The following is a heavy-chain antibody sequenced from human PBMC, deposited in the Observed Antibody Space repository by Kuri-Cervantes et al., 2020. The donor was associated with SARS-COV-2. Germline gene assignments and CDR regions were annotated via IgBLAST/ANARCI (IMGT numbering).Heavy chain of an antibody. CDR3: AREAYSSSWFDY. D-gene: IGHD6-13*01. V-gene: IGHV3-21*01. Sequence: LSLTCAASGFTFSSYSMNWVRQAPGKGLEWVSSISSSSSYIYYADSVKGRFTISRDNAKNSLYLQMNSLRAEDTAVYYCAREAYSSSWFDYWGQGTLVTVSS. CDR1: GFTFSSYS. CDR2: ISSSSSYI. J-gene: IGHJ4*02.